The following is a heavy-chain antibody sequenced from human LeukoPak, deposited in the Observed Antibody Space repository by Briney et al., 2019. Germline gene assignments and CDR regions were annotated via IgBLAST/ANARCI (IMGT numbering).Heavy chain of an antibody. CDR3: AQGSGIIRE. CDR2: VSATGTAT. V-gene: IGHV3-23*01. J-gene: IGHJ4*02. Sequence: PGGSLRLSCAASGFNFSIYTLSWVGQAPGKGGEWGSTVSATGTATFYADSVKGRFTISRDDSENTLFLQMNNLRAGDTAVYYCAQGSGIIREWGQGTPVSVSS. D-gene: IGHD3-10*01. CDR1: GFNFSIYT.